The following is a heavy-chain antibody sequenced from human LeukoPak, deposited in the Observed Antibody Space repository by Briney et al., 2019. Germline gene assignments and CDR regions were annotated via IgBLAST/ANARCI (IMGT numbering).Heavy chain of an antibody. Sequence: ASVKVSCKASGYTFTSYGISWVRQAPGQGLECMGWISAYNRNTNYAQNFQDRLTMTTDKSTSTAYMELRSLRSDDTAVYYCARDTAMAYYEESYFDPWGQGTLVTVSS. CDR3: ARDTAMAYYEESYFDP. CDR1: GYTFTSYG. J-gene: IGHJ5*02. V-gene: IGHV1-18*01. CDR2: ISAYNRNT. D-gene: IGHD5-18*01.